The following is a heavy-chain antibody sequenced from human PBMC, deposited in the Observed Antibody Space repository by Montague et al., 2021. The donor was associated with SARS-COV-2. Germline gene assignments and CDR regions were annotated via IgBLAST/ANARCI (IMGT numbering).Heavy chain of an antibody. CDR3: ARVGRGSSWYEVAFDI. Sequence: SETRSLTCTVSGGSISRYSWTWIRQPPGKGLEWIGYIYNSGSTNXNPSLKSRVTISVDTSKNQFSLKLSSVAAADTAVYYCARVGRGSSWYEVAFDIWGQGTVVTVSS. V-gene: IGHV4-59*01. CDR1: GGSISRYS. J-gene: IGHJ3*02. D-gene: IGHD6-13*01. CDR2: IYNSGST.